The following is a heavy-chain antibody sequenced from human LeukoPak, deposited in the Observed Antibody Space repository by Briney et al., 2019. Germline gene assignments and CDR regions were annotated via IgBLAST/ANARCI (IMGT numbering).Heavy chain of an antibody. V-gene: IGHV3-66*01. D-gene: IGHD3-22*01. CDR3: AGEDKFDISRNYPFDY. CDR1: RFNVNINN. J-gene: IGHJ4*02. CDR2: IHAAGTT. Sequence: PGGSLRLSRASSRFNVNINNVNWVRQAPGKGVEWVSVIHAAGTTSYADSVKGRFTISRDKPRNTLYLHMSRLRTEDTAIYYCAGEDKFDISRNYPFDYWGQGILVTVSS.